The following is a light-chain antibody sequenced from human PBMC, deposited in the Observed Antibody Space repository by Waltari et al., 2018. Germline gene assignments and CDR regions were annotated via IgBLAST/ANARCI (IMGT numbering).Light chain of an antibody. CDR3: MQGSHFPPWT. Sequence: DVVMTQSTLSLTVTLGQPASISCRSSHSLIYSDGNTYLTWFQQRPGQSPRRLIYKVSTRDSGVPDRFSGSGSGTDFTLKISRVEAEDVAIYYCMQGSHFPPWTFGQGTKVEIK. CDR2: KVS. J-gene: IGKJ1*01. V-gene: IGKV2-30*01. CDR1: HSLIYSDGNTY.